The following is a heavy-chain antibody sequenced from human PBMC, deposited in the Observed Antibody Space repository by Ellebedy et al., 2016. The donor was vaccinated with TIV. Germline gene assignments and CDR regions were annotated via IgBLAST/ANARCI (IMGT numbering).Heavy chain of an antibody. V-gene: IGHV3-23*01. CDR2: ISGSGGST. D-gene: IGHD6-19*01. J-gene: IGHJ4*01. CDR1: GFTFSDYY. Sequence: GESLKISCAASGFTFSDYYMSWVRQAPGKGLEWVSAISGSGGSTYYADSVKGRFTISKDSSKSTLSLQMNSLSADDSAIYYCAKRGLSSGWYWDYWGHGTLVTVSS. CDR3: AKRGLSSGWYWDY.